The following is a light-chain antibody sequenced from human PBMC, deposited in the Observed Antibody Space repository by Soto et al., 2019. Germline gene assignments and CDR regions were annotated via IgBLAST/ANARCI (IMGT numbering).Light chain of an antibody. J-gene: IGLJ2*01. CDR1: SSDVGGYNY. CDR2: EVS. Sequence: QSALTQPASVSGSPGQSITISCTGTSSDVGGYNYVSWYQQHPGKAPKLMIYEVSNRPSGVSNRFSGSKSGNTASLTISGLQADDEADSYCSSYTSSRTLVFGGGTKLTVL. V-gene: IGLV2-14*01. CDR3: SSYTSSRTLV.